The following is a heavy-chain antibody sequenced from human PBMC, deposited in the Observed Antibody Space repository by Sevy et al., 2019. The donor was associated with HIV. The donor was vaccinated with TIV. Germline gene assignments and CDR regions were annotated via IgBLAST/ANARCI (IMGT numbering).Heavy chain of an antibody. CDR3: ATAPPKRFGELLGDY. CDR1: GYTLTELS. Sequence: ASVKVSCKVSGYTLTELSMHWVRQAPGKGLEWMGGFDPEDGETIYAQKFQGRVTMTEDTSTDTAYKELSSLRSEDTAVYYCATAPPKRFGELLGDYWGQGTLVTVSS. J-gene: IGHJ4*02. CDR2: FDPEDGET. V-gene: IGHV1-24*01. D-gene: IGHD3-10*01.